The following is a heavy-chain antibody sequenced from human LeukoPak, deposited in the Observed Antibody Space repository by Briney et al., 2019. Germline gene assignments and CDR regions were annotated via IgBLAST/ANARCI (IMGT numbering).Heavy chain of an antibody. CDR3: ATPIMYCGGDCFGDY. Sequence: GGSLRLSCAAPGFTFSDYWMSWVRQAPGKGLEWVASIKEDGSEKHSTDSVKGRSTISRDNAKNSVFLQMNSLRAEDTAVYFCATPIMYCGGDCFGDYWGRGTLVTVSS. V-gene: IGHV3-7*01. J-gene: IGHJ4*02. CDR1: GFTFSDYW. D-gene: IGHD2-21*02. CDR2: IKEDGSEK.